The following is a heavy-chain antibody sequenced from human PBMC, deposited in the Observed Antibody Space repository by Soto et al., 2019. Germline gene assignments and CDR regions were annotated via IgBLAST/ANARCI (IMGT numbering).Heavy chain of an antibody. D-gene: IGHD4-17*01. Sequence: PSETLSLTCTVSGGSISSSSYYWGGIRQPPGKGLEWIGSIYYSGSTYYNPSPKSRVTISVDTSKNQFSLKLSSVTAAATAVYYCASLDYGDTPAEVWFDPWGQGTLVT. V-gene: IGHV4-39*01. J-gene: IGHJ5*02. CDR2: IYYSGST. CDR1: GGSISSSSYY. CDR3: ASLDYGDTPAEVWFDP.